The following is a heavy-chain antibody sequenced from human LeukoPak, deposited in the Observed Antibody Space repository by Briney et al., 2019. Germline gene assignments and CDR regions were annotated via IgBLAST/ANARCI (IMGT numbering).Heavy chain of an antibody. Sequence: GGSLRLSCTASGFTFSDYYMSWIRQAPGKGLEWVALVSYDGGNEYYADSVKGRFTISRDNSKNTLYLQMNSLRHEDTAVYYCAKEGPAAMYYFDNWGQGTLVTVSS. J-gene: IGHJ4*02. D-gene: IGHD2-2*01. V-gene: IGHV3-30*18. CDR3: AKEGPAAMYYFDN. CDR1: GFTFSDYY. CDR2: VSYDGGNE.